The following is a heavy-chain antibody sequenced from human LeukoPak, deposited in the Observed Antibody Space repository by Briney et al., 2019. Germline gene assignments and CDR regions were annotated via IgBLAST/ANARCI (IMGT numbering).Heavy chain of an antibody. CDR1: GGSISSRSYY. V-gene: IGHV4-39*01. J-gene: IGHJ4*02. CDR2: IYYSGST. CDR3: ARVIAVAGIIYFDY. Sequence: SETLSLTCTVSGGSISSRSYYWGWIRQPPGKGLEWIGSIYYSGSTYYNPSLKSRVTISVDTSKNQFSLKLSSVTAADTAVYYCARVIAVAGIIYFDYWGQGTLVTVSS. D-gene: IGHD6-19*01.